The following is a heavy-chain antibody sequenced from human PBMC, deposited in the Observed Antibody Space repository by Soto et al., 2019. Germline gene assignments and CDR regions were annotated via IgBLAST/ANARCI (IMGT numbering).Heavy chain of an antibody. D-gene: IGHD6-6*01. CDR2: IYYSGST. Sequence: PSETLSLTCTVSGGSISSGGYYWSWIRQHPGKGLEWIGYIYYSGSTYYNPSLKSRVTISVDTSKNQFSLKLSSVTAADTAVYYCARDSDSIAARRYYYYGMDVWGQGTTVTVSS. CDR1: GGSISSGGYY. CDR3: ARDSDSIAARRYYYYGMDV. V-gene: IGHV4-31*03. J-gene: IGHJ6*02.